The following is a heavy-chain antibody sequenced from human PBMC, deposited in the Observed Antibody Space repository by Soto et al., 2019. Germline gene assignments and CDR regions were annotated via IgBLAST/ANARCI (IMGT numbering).Heavy chain of an antibody. CDR3: AHATYGSGSYYSDY. V-gene: IGHV2-5*02. J-gene: IGHJ4*02. CDR1: GFSPSTSGVG. Sequence: QITLKESGPTLVKPTQTLTLTCTFSGFSPSTSGVGVGWIRQPPGKALEWLALFYWDDDTRYSPSLKSRLTITKDTSKNQVVLTMTNMDPVDTATYYCAHATYGSGSYYSDYWGQGTLVTVSS. CDR2: FYWDDDT. D-gene: IGHD3-10*01.